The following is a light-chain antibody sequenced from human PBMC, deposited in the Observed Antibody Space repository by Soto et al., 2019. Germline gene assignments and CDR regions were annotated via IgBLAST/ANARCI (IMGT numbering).Light chain of an antibody. Sequence: QSVLTQPPSASGTPGQRVTISCSGSSSNIGSNTVNWYQQLPGTAPKLLIYSNNQRPSGVPDRFSGSKSGTSASLAIIGLQSGDEADYYCAAWDDSLNGYVFGTGTKVTVL. CDR3: AAWDDSLNGYV. J-gene: IGLJ1*01. CDR1: SSNIGSNT. V-gene: IGLV1-44*01. CDR2: SNN.